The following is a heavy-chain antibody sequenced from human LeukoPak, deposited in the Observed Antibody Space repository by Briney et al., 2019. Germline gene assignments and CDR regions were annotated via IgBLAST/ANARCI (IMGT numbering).Heavy chain of an antibody. V-gene: IGHV3-21*04. CDR2: ISSTGNYI. J-gene: IGHJ4*02. Sequence: GGSLRLSCAASGFTFSSSGMNWVRQAPGKGLEWVSSISSTGNYIYYTESMKGRFTISGDNAKNSLFLQMNSLRAEDTAVYYCAKDRYCSSTRCYGDFDYWGQGTLVTVSS. CDR1: GFTFSSSG. D-gene: IGHD2-2*01. CDR3: AKDRYCSSTRCYGDFDY.